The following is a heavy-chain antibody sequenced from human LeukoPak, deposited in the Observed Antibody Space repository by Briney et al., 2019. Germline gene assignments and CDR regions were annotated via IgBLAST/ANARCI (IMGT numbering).Heavy chain of an antibody. D-gene: IGHD6-19*01. CDR2: IKQDGSEK. Sequence: GGSLRLSCAASGFTFSNYWMTWVRQAPGKGLEWVANIKQDGSEKYYVDSVKGRFTISRDNAKNSLYLQMNSLRAEDTAVYYCARDRGWYGLDYWGQGTLVTVSS. CDR1: GFTFSNYW. CDR3: ARDRGWYGLDY. J-gene: IGHJ4*02. V-gene: IGHV3-7*01.